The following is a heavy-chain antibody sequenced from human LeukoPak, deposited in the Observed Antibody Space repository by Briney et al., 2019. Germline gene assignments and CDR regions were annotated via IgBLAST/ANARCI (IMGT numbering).Heavy chain of an antibody. Sequence: SVKVSCKASGGTFSSYAISWVRQAPGQGLEWMGGIIPIFGTANYAQKFQGRVTITADESTSTAYMELTSLRSEDTPVYYCASVYKYGMDVWGQGTTVIVSS. CDR3: ASVYKYGMDV. V-gene: IGHV1-69*13. J-gene: IGHJ6*02. CDR1: GGTFSSYA. CDR2: IIPIFGTA.